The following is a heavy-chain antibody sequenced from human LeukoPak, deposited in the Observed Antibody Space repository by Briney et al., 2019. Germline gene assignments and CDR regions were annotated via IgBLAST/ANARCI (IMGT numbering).Heavy chain of an antibody. D-gene: IGHD3-10*01. CDR2: ISSSSSYI. Sequence: GGSLRLSCAASGFTFSSYSMNWVRQAPGKGLEWVSSISSSSSYIYYADSVKGRFTISRDNAKNSLYLQMNSLRAEDTAVYYCARDPRITMVRGVIGDYYFDYWGQGTLVTVSS. J-gene: IGHJ4*02. CDR3: ARDPRITMVRGVIGDYYFDY. V-gene: IGHV3-21*01. CDR1: GFTFSSYS.